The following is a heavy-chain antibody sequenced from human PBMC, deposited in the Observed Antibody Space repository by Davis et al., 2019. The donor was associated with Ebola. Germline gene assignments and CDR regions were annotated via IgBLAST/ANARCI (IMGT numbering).Heavy chain of an antibody. J-gene: IGHJ6*02. CDR2: TRNKANSYTT. D-gene: IGHD2-2*01. CDR3: ARGHIVVVPAAMGVYYYYYYGMDV. CDR1: GFTFSDHY. Sequence: GGSLRLSCAASGFTFSDHYMDWVRQAPGKGLEWVGRTRNKANSYTTEYAASVKGRFTISRDDSKNSLYLQMNSLKTEDTAVYYCARGHIVVVPAAMGVYYYYYYGMDVWGQGTTVTVSS. V-gene: IGHV3-72*01.